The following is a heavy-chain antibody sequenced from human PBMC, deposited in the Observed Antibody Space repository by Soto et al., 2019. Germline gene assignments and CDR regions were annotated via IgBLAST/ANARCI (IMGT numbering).Heavy chain of an antibody. J-gene: IGHJ4*02. D-gene: IGHD3-9*01. CDR2: ISPYNGNT. CDR3: AIHRLFGGEAGYYSPKY. CDR1: GYTFISYG. V-gene: IGHV1-18*01. Sequence: QVQLVQSGAEVKKPGASVKVSCKASGYTFISYGISWVRQAPGQGLEWMGWISPYNGNTHYSQNFQGRVAMTTDTSTSTAYMELRSLRADDTAVYYSAIHRLFGGEAGYYSPKYWGQGTLVTVSS.